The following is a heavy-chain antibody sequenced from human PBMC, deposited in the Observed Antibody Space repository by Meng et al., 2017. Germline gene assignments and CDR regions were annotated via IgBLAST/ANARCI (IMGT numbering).Heavy chain of an antibody. V-gene: IGHV3-23*01. CDR2: ISGSGGST. CDR3: APDLTAMDLVFDY. CDR1: GFTFSSYA. J-gene: IGHJ4*02. D-gene: IGHD5-18*01. Sequence: GESLKISCAASGFTFSSYAMSWVRQAPGKGLEWVSAISGSGGSTYYADSVKGRFTISRANSKNTLSLQMNSLRAEDTAVYSCAPDLTAMDLVFDYWGQGTLVTVSS.